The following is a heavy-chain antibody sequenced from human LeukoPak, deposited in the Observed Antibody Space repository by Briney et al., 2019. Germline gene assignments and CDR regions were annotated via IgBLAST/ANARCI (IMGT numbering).Heavy chain of an antibody. CDR1: GFTFSDYW. CDR2: VSPDGSVT. Sequence: KPGGSLRLSCATSGFTFSDYWMHWVRQPPGKGLVWVSRVSPDGSVTNYADSTKGRFTISRDSTNTLYLQMNSLRVEDTAVYYCVRGTAFWTGVDFWGQGFLVTVSS. CDR3: VRGTAFWTGVDF. D-gene: IGHD3/OR15-3a*01. V-gene: IGHV3-74*01. J-gene: IGHJ4*02.